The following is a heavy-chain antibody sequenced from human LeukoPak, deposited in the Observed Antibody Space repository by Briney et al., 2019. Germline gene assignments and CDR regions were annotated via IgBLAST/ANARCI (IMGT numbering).Heavy chain of an antibody. CDR2: IYTSGST. CDR3: AGGNYDFWSGYYPEAFDI. CDR1: GGSISSYY. V-gene: IGHV4-4*07. J-gene: IGHJ3*02. Sequence: PSETLSLTCTVSGGSISSYYWSWIRQPAGKGLEWIGRIYTSGSTNYNPSLKSRVTMSVDTSKNQFSLKLSSVTAADTAVYYCAGGNYDFWSGYYPEAFDIWGQGTMVTVSS. D-gene: IGHD3-3*01.